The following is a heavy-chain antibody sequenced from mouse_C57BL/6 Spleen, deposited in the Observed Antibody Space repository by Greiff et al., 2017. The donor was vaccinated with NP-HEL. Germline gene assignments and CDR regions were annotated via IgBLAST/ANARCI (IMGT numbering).Heavy chain of an antibody. Sequence: VQLQQPGAELVRPGSSVKLSCKASGYTFTSYWMDWVKQRPGQGLEWIGNIYPSDSETHYNQKFKDKATLTVDKSSSTAYMQLTSLTSEDSAVYYCARGGLLRYYFDYGGQGTTLTVSS. CDR2: IYPSDSET. CDR3: ARGGLLRYYFDY. J-gene: IGHJ2*01. V-gene: IGHV1-61*01. D-gene: IGHD2-3*01. CDR1: GYTFTSYW.